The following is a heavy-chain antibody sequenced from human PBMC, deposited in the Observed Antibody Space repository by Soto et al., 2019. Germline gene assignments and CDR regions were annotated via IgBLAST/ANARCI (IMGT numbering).Heavy chain of an antibody. CDR3: AGGVFSSGSLDY. J-gene: IGHJ4*02. V-gene: IGHV1-18*01. D-gene: IGHD3-22*01. CDR2: ISAYNGNT. CDR1: GYTFTSYG. Sequence: QVQLVQSGAEVKKPGASVKVSCKASGYTFTSYGISWVRQAPGQGLEWMGWISAYNGNTNYAQKLQGRVTMTTDTSTNKTHMELGRLRSDDEGGYFGAGGVFSSGSLDYWGQGTLVTVSS.